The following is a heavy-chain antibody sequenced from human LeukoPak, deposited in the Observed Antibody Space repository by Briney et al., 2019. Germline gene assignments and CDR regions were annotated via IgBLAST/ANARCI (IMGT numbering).Heavy chain of an antibody. D-gene: IGHD6-13*01. V-gene: IGHV4-59*01. Sequence: SETLSLTCTVSGGSISSYYWSWIRQPPGKGLEWIGYIYYSGSTNYNPSLKSRVTISVDTSKNQFSLKLSSVTAADTAVYYCARELPYSSSWYNWFDPWGQGTLVTVSS. CDR3: ARELPYSSSWYNWFDP. CDR1: GGSISSYY. CDR2: IYYSGST. J-gene: IGHJ5*02.